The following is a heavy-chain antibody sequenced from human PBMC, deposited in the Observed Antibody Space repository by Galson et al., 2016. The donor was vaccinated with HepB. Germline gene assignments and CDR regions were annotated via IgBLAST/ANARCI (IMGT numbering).Heavy chain of an antibody. J-gene: IGHJ6*02. D-gene: IGHD5-18*01. CDR1: GFSFSSYA. V-gene: IGHV3-23*01. CDR3: ANRPFSYRWHYGMAV. CDR2: ITSGGTT. Sequence: SLRLSCAASGFSFSSYAMSWVRQAPGKGLEWVSGITSGGTTYYSEPVKGRFTISRDNSKNILYLQMKSLRDENTPVYYSANRPFSYRWHYGMAVWGQGTTVTVSS.